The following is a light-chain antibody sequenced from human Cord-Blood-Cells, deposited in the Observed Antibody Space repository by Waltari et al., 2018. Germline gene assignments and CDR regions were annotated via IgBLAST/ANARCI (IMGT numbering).Light chain of an antibody. J-gene: IGKJ3*01. V-gene: IGKV2-28*01. CDR2: LGS. CDR1: QSLLHSNGYNY. CDR3: MQALQTPRFT. Sequence: DIVMTQSPLSLPVTPGEPASISCSSSQSLLHSNGYNYLDWYLQKPGQSPQLLIYLGSNRASGVPDRFSGSGSGTDFTLKISRVEAEDVGVYYCMQALQTPRFTFGPGTKVDIK.